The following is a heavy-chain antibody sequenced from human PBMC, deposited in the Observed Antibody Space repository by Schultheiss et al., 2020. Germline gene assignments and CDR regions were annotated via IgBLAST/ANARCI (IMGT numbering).Heavy chain of an antibody. J-gene: IGHJ6*02. CDR2: ISGSGGST. D-gene: IGHD4-11*01. CDR1: GFTFSSYA. Sequence: GGSLRLSCAASGFTFSSYAMGWVRQAPGKGLEWVSAISGSGGSTYYAGSVKGRFTISRDNAKNSLYLQMNSLRAEDTAIYYCATDTSTLARYSAMDVWGQGTAVTVSS. V-gene: IGHV3-23*01. CDR3: ATDTSTLARYSAMDV.